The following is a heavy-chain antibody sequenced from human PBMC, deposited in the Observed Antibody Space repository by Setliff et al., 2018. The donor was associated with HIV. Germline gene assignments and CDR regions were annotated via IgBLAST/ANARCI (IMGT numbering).Heavy chain of an antibody. Sequence: SETLSLTCAVSGGSIRSSDWWSWVRQPPGKGLEWIGEINRSGSTNYSPSLKSRVTISVDTSKNQFSLKLSAATAADTAVYYCASQGVRGAYTWFDPWGQGTRVTVSS. D-gene: IGHD3-10*01. J-gene: IGHJ5*02. V-gene: IGHV4-4*02. CDR1: GGSIRSSDW. CDR3: ASQGVRGAYTWFDP. CDR2: INRSGST.